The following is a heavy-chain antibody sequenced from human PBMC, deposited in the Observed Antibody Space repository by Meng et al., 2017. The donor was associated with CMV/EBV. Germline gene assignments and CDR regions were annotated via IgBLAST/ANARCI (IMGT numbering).Heavy chain of an antibody. Sequence: SVKVSCKASGGTFSSYAISWVRQAPGQGLEWMGGIIPIFGTANYAQKFQGRVTITTDESTSTAYMELSSLRSDDTAVYYCAKDELHVSQNYDFWSGYSTGAFDIWGQGTMVTVSS. CDR1: GGTFSSYA. CDR2: IIPIFGTA. CDR3: AKDELHVSQNYDFWSGYSTGAFDI. V-gene: IGHV1-69*05. D-gene: IGHD3-3*01. J-gene: IGHJ3*02.